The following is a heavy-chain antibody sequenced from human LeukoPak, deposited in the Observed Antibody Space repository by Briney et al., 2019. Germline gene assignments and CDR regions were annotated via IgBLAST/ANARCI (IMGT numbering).Heavy chain of an antibody. J-gene: IGHJ4*02. CDR1: GFTFSSYA. Sequence: PGWSLRLSCAASGFTFSSYAMHWVRQAPGKGLEGVAVISYDGSNKYYADSVKGRFTISRQHPKNTLYLQMNSLRAEDTAVYHCARDHGRSGYFVYWGQGTLVTVSS. CDR3: ARDHGRSGYFVY. D-gene: IGHD3/OR15-3a*01. CDR2: ISYDGSNK. V-gene: IGHV3-30*04.